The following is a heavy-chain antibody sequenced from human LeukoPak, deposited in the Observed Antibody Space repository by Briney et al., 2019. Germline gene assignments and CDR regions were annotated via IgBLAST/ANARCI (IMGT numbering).Heavy chain of an antibody. D-gene: IGHD4-11*01. J-gene: IGHJ4*02. CDR3: ARPMTTVTPYYFDY. CDR2: INSDGSST. CDR1: GFTFSSYW. Sequence: GGSLRLSCAASGFTFSSYWMHWVRQAPGKGLVWVSRINSDGSSTSYADSVKGRFTISRDNAKNTLYLQMSSLRAEDTAVYYCARPMTTVTPYYFDYWGQGTLVTVSS. V-gene: IGHV3-74*01.